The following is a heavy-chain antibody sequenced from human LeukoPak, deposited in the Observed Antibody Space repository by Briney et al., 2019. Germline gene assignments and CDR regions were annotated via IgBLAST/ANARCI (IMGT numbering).Heavy chain of an antibody. CDR3: ARERGTTMIVPTDAFDI. D-gene: IGHD3-22*01. CDR2: IIPIFGTA. CDR1: GGTFSSYA. J-gene: IGHJ3*02. V-gene: IGHV1-69*05. Sequence: GASVKVSCKASGGTFSSYAISWVRQAPGQGLEWMGRIIPIFGTANYAQKFQGRVTITTDESTSTAYMELSSLRSEDTAVYYCARERGTTMIVPTDAFDIRGQGTMVTVSS.